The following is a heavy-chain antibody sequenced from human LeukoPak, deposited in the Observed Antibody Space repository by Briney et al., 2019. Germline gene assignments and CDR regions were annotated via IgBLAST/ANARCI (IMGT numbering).Heavy chain of an antibody. CDR3: ARGGHDYDDYYYYYGMDV. D-gene: IGHD4-17*01. CDR2: INPSGGST. V-gene: IGHV1-46*01. CDR1: GYTFTSYY. Sequence: GASVKVSCKASGYTFTSYYMHWVRQAPGQGLEWMGIINPSGGSTSYAQKFQGRVTMTRDTSTSTVYMELSSLRSEDTAVYYCARGGHDYDDYYYYYGMDVWGQGTTVTVSS. J-gene: IGHJ6*02.